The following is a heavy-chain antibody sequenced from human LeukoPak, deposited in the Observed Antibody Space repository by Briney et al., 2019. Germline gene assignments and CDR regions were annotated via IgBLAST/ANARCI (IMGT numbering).Heavy chain of an antibody. CDR3: TKGGWGEFLVVVAARH. Sequence: GGSLRLSCSPSGFTFRSYAMHGVPEAPGKGVEYVSAICSNGGSTYYADSAKGRFTLSRDNSQNTLYLQMSSLSVEGTAVSYWTKGGWGEFLVVVAARHWGQGTLVSVSS. CDR2: ICSNGGST. D-gene: IGHD2-15*01. CDR1: GFTFRSYA. V-gene: IGHV3-64D*06. J-gene: IGHJ4*02.